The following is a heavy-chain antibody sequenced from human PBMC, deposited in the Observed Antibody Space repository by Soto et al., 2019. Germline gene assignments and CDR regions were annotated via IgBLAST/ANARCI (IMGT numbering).Heavy chain of an antibody. CDR3: ARAGYCSGGSCYSGWFDP. D-gene: IGHD2-15*01. J-gene: IGHJ5*02. V-gene: IGHV1-69*01. Sequence: QVQLVQSGAEVKKPGSSVKVSCKASGGTFSSYAISWVRQAPGQGLEWMGGIIPIFGTANYAQKFQGRVTITADESTSTAYMELSSLRSEATAVYYCARAGYCSGGSCYSGWFDPWGQGTLVTVSS. CDR1: GGTFSSYA. CDR2: IIPIFGTA.